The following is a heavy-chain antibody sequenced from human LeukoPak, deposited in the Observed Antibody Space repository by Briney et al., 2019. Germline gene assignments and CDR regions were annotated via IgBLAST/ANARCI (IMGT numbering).Heavy chain of an antibody. CDR2: ISAYNGNT. D-gene: IGHD3-22*01. Sequence: ASVKVSCKASGYTFTGYYMHWVRQAPGQGLEWMGWISAYNGNTNYAQKLQGRVTMTTDTSTSTAYMELRSLRSDDTAVYYCARDTRGGTMIVVAPDYWGQGTLVTVSS. CDR1: GYTFTGYY. V-gene: IGHV1-18*04. CDR3: ARDTRGGTMIVVAPDY. J-gene: IGHJ4*02.